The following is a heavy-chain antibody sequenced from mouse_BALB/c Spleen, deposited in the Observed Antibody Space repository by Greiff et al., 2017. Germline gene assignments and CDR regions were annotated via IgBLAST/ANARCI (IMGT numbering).Heavy chain of an antibody. Sequence: QVQLQQSGPELVKPGASVRISCKASGYTFTSYYIHWVKQRPGQGLEWIGWIYPGNVNTKYNEKFKGKATLTADKSSSTAYMQLSSLTSEDSAVYFCARGYGYDEGFAYWGQGTLVTGSA. CDR1: GYTFTSYY. J-gene: IGHJ3*01. V-gene: IGHV1S56*01. CDR3: ARGYGYDEGFAY. D-gene: IGHD2-2*01. CDR2: IYPGNVNT.